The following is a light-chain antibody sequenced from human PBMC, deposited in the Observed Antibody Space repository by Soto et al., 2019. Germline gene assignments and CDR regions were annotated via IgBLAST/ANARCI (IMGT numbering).Light chain of an antibody. CDR1: QSVSSSY. CDR2: GAS. CDR3: QQYGSSLWT. Sequence: EIVLTQSPGTLSLSPGERDPLSCRASQSVSSSYLAWYQQKPGQAPRLLIYGASSRATGIPDRFSGSGSGTDFTLTISRLEPEDFAVYYCQQYGSSLWTFGQGTKVDIK. J-gene: IGKJ1*01. V-gene: IGKV3-20*01.